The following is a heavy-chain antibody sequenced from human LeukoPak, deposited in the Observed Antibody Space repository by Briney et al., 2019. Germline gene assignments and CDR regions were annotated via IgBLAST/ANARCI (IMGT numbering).Heavy chain of an antibody. D-gene: IGHD3-9*01. Sequence: SGGSLRPSCAASGFTFSSYSMNWVRQAPGKGLEWVSAISGSGGSTYYADSVKGRFTIPRDNSKNTLYLQMNSLRAEDTAVYYCAKESGFWFNRFFDYWGQGTLVTVSS. J-gene: IGHJ4*02. CDR2: ISGSGGST. CDR3: AKESGFWFNRFFDY. V-gene: IGHV3-23*01. CDR1: GFTFSSYS.